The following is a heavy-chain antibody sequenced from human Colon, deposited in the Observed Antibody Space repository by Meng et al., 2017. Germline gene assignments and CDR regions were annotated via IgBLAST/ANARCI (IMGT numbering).Heavy chain of an antibody. CDR2: MFHSGTT. D-gene: IGHD6-19*01. CDR1: GGSVSSGSHY. V-gene: IGHV4-61*01. Sequence: QGPLQDAGPGLVRPSEALSLTCNVSGGSVSSGSHYWSWIRQPPGKGLEWIGYMFHSGTTKYNPSLKSRVSMSVDTTKNQFYLKLTSVTVADTAVFYCARLIAGWPFYFDYWGQGILVTVSS. CDR3: ARLIAGWPFYFDY. J-gene: IGHJ4*02.